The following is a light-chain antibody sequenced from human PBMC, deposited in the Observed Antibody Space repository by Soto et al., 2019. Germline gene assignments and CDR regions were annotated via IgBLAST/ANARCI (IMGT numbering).Light chain of an antibody. CDR1: QSISIW. Sequence: DIQMTQSPSTLSASVGDRVTITCRASQSISIWLAWYQQKPGKAPKFLIYKASILESGVPARFSGSGSGTEFTLTISSLQPDDFATYYCQQYITYPRTFGGGTKVEIE. V-gene: IGKV1-5*03. CDR3: QQYITYPRT. CDR2: KAS. J-gene: IGKJ4*01.